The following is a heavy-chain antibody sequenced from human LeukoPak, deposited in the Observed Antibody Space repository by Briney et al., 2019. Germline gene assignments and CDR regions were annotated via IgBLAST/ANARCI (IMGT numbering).Heavy chain of an antibody. D-gene: IGHD2-2*01. CDR3: AKDGAPIVVVPAAIGGFDY. Sequence: PGRSLGLSCAASGFTFSSYAMGWVRQAPGKGLEWVSAISGSGGSTYYADSVKGRFTISRDNSKNTLYLQMNSLRAEDTAVYYCAKDGAPIVVVPAAIGGFDYWGQGTLVTVSS. V-gene: IGHV3-23*01. CDR2: ISGSGGST. J-gene: IGHJ4*02. CDR1: GFTFSSYA.